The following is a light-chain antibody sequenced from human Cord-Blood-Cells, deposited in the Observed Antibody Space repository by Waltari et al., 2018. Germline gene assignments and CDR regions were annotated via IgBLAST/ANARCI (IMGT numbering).Light chain of an antibody. CDR3: YSAADNNMGV. CDR1: VLAKKY. J-gene: IGLJ3*02. Sequence: SYELTQPSSVSVSPGQTARITCSGDVLAKKYARWFQQKPGQAPVLVIYKDSERPSGIPARLSGSSSGTTVTLTISGAQVEDEADYYCYSAADNNMGVFGGGTKLTVL. CDR2: KDS. V-gene: IGLV3-27*01.